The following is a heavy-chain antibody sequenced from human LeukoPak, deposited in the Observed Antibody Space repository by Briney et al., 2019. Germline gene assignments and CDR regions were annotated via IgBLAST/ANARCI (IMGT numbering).Heavy chain of an antibody. V-gene: IGHV1-18*01. Sequence: ASVKVSCKASGYTFTSYGITWVRQAPGQGLEWMGWINAYNHNTNYAQKLQGRVTITKNTSISTAYMELSSLRSEDTAVYYCARAVRIVGANPLLGPFEYYFDYWGQGTLVTVSS. J-gene: IGHJ4*02. CDR1: GYTFTSYG. CDR2: INAYNHNT. CDR3: ARAVRIVGANPLLGPFEYYFDY. D-gene: IGHD1-26*01.